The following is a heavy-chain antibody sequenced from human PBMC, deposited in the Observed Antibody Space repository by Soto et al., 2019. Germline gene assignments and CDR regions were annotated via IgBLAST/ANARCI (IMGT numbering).Heavy chain of an antibody. V-gene: IGHV5-51*01. J-gene: IGHJ3*02. CDR3: ARQVGPLPGTDPENAFDI. CDR1: GYSFTSYW. D-gene: IGHD2-21*02. Sequence: RGESLKISCKGSGYSFTSYWIGWVRQMPGKGLEWMGIIYPGDSDTRYSPSFQGQVTISADKSISTAYLQWSSLKASDTAMYYCARQVGPLPGTDPENAFDIWGQGTMVTVSS. CDR2: IYPGDSDT.